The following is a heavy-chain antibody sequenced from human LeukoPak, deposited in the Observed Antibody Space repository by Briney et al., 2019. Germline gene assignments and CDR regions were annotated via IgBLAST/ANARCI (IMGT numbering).Heavy chain of an antibody. Sequence: SETLSLTCTVSGGSISSSSYYWGWIRQPPGKGLEWIGSIYYSGSTYYNPSLKSRVTISVDTSKNQFSLKLSSVTAADTAVYYCASHKRGQWLVPYYWGQGTLVTVSS. CDR3: ASHKRGQWLVPYY. CDR2: IYYSGST. V-gene: IGHV4-39*01. CDR1: GGSISSSSYY. D-gene: IGHD6-19*01. J-gene: IGHJ4*02.